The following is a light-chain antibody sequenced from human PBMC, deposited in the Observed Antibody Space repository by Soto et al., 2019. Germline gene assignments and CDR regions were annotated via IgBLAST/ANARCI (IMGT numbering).Light chain of an antibody. CDR2: GAY. V-gene: IGKV3-20*01. J-gene: IGKJ2*01. CDR1: QSVSSSD. Sequence: EVVLTQSPGTLSLSPGERATLSCRASQSVSSSDLAWCQQKPGQAPRLLIYGAYSRATGIPDGFSGSGSGTGFPLTILRRERYDFAVYYRQQFGRFLYTFAQTTELGI. CDR3: QQFGRFLYT.